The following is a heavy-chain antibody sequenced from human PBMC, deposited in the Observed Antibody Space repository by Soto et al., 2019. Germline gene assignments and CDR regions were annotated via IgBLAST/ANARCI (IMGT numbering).Heavy chain of an antibody. D-gene: IGHD3-10*01. CDR1: GGPIKTGDYY. Sequence: PSETLSLTCNVSGGPIKTGDYYWNWIRQPPGKGLEWIGYVFYSGATNYSPSLKSRAAISMDTSKNQFSLSLTSVTAADTAVYYCARAAFSYGQLLFWGQGIRVTVSS. CDR3: ARAAFSYGQLLF. J-gene: IGHJ4*02. CDR2: VFYSGAT. V-gene: IGHV4-30-4*01.